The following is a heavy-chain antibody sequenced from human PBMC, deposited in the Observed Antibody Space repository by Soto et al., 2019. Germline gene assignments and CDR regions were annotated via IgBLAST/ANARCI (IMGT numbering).Heavy chain of an antibody. CDR1: VYSITSFW. D-gene: IGHD6-13*01. V-gene: IGHV5-51*01. CDR2: IYPGDSDT. J-gene: IGHJ6*02. CDR3: ARHHGSPGSYFGLDV. Sequence: GESMKISCKGSVYSITSFWVNWVRQMPGKGLEWMGIIYPGDSDTRYSPSFQGQVTISADKSIDTAYLQWRSLKASDTAVYYCARHHGSPGSYFGLDVWGQGTTVTVSS.